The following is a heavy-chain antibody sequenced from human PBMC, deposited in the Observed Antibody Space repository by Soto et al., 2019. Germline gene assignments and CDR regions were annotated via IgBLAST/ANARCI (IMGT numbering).Heavy chain of an antibody. D-gene: IGHD3-22*01. V-gene: IGHV4-4*02. CDR3: AREMEYQDTSDYSSHQYYYAMDV. CDR1: GDSISGNKW. J-gene: IGHJ6*02. CDR2: IYHSGST. Sequence: QVQLQESGPGLVKPSGTLSLTCGVSGDSISGNKWWSWVRQPPGKGLEWIGEIYHSGSTNYNPSLEIRVTISVDESKNQFSLKLNSVTAADTAVYYCAREMEYQDTSDYSSHQYYYAMDVWGQGTTVTVSS.